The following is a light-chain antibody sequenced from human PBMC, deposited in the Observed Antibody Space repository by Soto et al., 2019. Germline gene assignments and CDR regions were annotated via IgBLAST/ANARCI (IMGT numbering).Light chain of an antibody. V-gene: IGKV3-11*01. J-gene: IGKJ4*01. Sequence: EIVLTQSPATLSLSPGERATLSCRASQSARNYLAWYQQKPGQAPRLLIYDTSNRATVIPARFSGSGSVTDFTLPITSLEPEDFGVYYCQQRYSWPLTFGDRTNVDIK. CDR2: DTS. CDR1: QSARNY. CDR3: QQRYSWPLT.